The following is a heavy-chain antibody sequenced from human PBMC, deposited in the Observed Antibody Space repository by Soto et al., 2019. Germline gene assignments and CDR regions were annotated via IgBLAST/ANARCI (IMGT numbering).Heavy chain of an antibody. V-gene: IGHV1-18*01. CDR1: GYTFTSYG. CDR3: ARDPKKIMTTVTTFDY. J-gene: IGHJ4*02. Sequence: GASVKVSCKASGYTFTSYGISWVRQAPGQGLEWMGWISAYNGNTNYAQKLQGRVTMTTDTSTSTAYMELRSLRSDDTAVYYCARDPKKIMTTVTTFDYWGQGTLVTVSS. CDR2: ISAYNGNT. D-gene: IGHD4-17*01.